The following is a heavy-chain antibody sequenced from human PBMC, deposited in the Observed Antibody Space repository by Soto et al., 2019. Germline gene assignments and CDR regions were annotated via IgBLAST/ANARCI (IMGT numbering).Heavy chain of an antibody. D-gene: IGHD6-19*01. CDR3: ARVSRSGWYPGYYYGMDV. Sequence: ASLKVSCKASGGTFSSYAISWVRQAPGQGLEWIGGIIPIFGTANYAQKFQGRVKITADKSPSTAYMELSSLRSEDTAVYYCARVSRSGWYPGYYYGMDVWGQGTAVTVS. V-gene: IGHV1-69*06. CDR2: IIPIFGTA. J-gene: IGHJ6*02. CDR1: GGTFSSYA.